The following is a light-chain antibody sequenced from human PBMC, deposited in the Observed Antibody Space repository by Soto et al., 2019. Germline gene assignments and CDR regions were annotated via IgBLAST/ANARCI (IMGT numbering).Light chain of an antibody. CDR3: LQYNSYSRT. J-gene: IGKJ1*01. CDR1: QSISNW. CDR2: KAS. Sequence: DIQMTQSPSTLSASVGDRVTITCRASQSISNWLAWYQQKPGKAPNLLIYKASSLESGVPSRFSSSGSGTEFTLTISSLQPDDFATYYCLQYNSYSRTFGQGTKVEIK. V-gene: IGKV1-5*03.